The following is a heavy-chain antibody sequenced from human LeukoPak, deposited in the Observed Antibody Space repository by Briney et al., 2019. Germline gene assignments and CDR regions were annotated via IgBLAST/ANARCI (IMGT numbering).Heavy chain of an antibody. Sequence: PGRSLRLSCAASGFTFSSYAMHWVRRAPGKGLEWVAVISYDGSNKYYADSVKGRFTISRDNSKNTLYLQMNSLRAEDTAVYYCARDLGSSSGWYLWPYYFDYWGQGALATVSS. D-gene: IGHD6-19*01. CDR3: ARDLGSSSGWYLWPYYFDY. CDR1: GFTFSSYA. CDR2: ISYDGSNK. J-gene: IGHJ4*02. V-gene: IGHV3-30-3*01.